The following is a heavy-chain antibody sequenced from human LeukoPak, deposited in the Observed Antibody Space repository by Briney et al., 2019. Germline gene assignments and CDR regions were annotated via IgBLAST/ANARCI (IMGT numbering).Heavy chain of an antibody. Sequence: PGGSLRLSCAASGFTFSSYSMNWVRQAPGKGLEWVSSISSSSSYIYYADSVKGRFTISRDNAKNSLYLQMNSLRAEDTAVYYCAREGGDCSSTSCYRDFDYWGQGTLVTVSS. CDR3: AREGGDCSSTSCYRDFDY. CDR1: GFTFSSYS. V-gene: IGHV3-21*01. CDR2: ISSSSSYI. J-gene: IGHJ4*02. D-gene: IGHD2-2*02.